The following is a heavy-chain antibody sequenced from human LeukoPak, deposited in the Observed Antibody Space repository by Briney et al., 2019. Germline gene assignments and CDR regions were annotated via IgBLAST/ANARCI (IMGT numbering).Heavy chain of an antibody. Sequence: GGSLRLSCAASGFTFSNYEMNWVRQAPGKGLEWLSHISTSGNTIHYANSVEGRFTISRDDAKNSPYLQMNSLRVEDTALYFCARDATTAVGWVYMDVWGKGTTVTISS. J-gene: IGHJ6*03. CDR3: ARDATTAVGWVYMDV. CDR1: GFTFSNYE. CDR2: ISTSGNTI. V-gene: IGHV3-48*03. D-gene: IGHD1-1*01.